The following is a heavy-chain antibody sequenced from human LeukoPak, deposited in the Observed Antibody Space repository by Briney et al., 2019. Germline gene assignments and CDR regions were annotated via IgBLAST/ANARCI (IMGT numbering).Heavy chain of an antibody. CDR2: INPNTGGT. V-gene: IGHV1-2*06. D-gene: IGHD4-11*01. J-gene: IGHJ3*02. CDR1: GCTFTYYY. Sequence: ASVKVSCKASGCTFTYYYIHWVRQAAGQGLEWMGRINPNTGGTDHAQNFQGRVTMTRDTSISTAYMELSRLRSDDTAVYYCALTVTANAYDIWGQGTMVTVSS. CDR3: ALTVTANAYDI.